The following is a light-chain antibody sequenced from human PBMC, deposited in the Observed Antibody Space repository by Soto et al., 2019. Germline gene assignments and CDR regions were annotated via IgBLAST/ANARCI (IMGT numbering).Light chain of an antibody. CDR3: QQLNTYPIT. J-gene: IGKJ5*01. V-gene: IGKV1-9*01. CDR2: GAS. Sequence: IQLTQSPSSLSASVGDRVNITCRASQGISSYLAWYQQKPGKAPKLLIYGASTLEGGVPFRFSGSGSGTDFTLIISSVHPEDFATYYCQQLNTYPITFGQGTRLEIK. CDR1: QGISSY.